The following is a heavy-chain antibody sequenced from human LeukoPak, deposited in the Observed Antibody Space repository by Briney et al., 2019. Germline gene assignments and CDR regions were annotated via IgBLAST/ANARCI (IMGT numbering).Heavy chain of an antibody. Sequence: SVKVSCKASGGTFSSYAISWARQAPGQGLEWMGGIIPIFGTANYAQKFQGRVTITTDESTSTAYMELSSLRSEDTAVYYCASECSSTSCPYYYYYYMDVWGKGTTVTVSS. CDR1: GGTFSSYA. V-gene: IGHV1-69*05. CDR3: ASECSSTSCPYYYYYYMDV. CDR2: IIPIFGTA. J-gene: IGHJ6*03. D-gene: IGHD2-2*01.